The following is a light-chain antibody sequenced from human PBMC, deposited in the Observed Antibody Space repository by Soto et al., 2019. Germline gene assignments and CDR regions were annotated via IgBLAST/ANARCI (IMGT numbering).Light chain of an antibody. J-gene: IGKJ4*01. CDR3: QQSFRTPLS. V-gene: IGKV1-39*01. Sequence: DIQMTQSPSSLSASIGDRVTITCRASESIISYLNWYQQKPGKAPKLLISGASTLQSGVPSRFSGRGSGTDFTLAISSLQPEDVGTYYCQQSFRTPLSFGGGTKVEIK. CDR2: GAS. CDR1: ESIISY.